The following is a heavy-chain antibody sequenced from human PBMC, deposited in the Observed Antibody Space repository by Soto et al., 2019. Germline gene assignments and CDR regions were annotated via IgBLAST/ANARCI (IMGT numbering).Heavy chain of an antibody. J-gene: IGHJ4*02. CDR1: GYTFTNYG. D-gene: IGHD1-1*01. V-gene: IGHV1-18*01. Sequence: VQLVQSGGEVKKPGASVNVSCKTSGYTFTNYGISWVRQAPGQGLEFMGWITTYNGITNYAQKFQDRVTMTRDTSTSTAYMELRSLRSDDTAMYYCATFLQLRPLGYWGQGTLVTVSS. CDR3: ATFLQLRPLGY. CDR2: ITTYNGIT.